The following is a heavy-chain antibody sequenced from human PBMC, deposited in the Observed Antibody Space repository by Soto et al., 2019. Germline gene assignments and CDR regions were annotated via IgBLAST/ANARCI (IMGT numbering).Heavy chain of an antibody. CDR3: ARDQVAVIDC. D-gene: IGHD2-15*01. J-gene: IGHJ4*02. V-gene: IGHV1-46*03. Sequence: QVQLVQSGAEVKKPGASVKASCKASGYTFTSYYMHWVRQAPGQGLEWMGIINPSAGSTSYAQKFHDRVTMTRDTSTSTAYMKLGSVRSEDTAVYYCARDQVAVIDCWGPGTLVTVSS. CDR1: GYTFTSYY. CDR2: INPSAGST.